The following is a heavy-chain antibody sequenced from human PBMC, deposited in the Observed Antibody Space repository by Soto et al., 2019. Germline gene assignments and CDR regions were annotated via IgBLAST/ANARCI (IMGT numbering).Heavy chain of an antibody. D-gene: IGHD2-2*01. V-gene: IGHV4-34*01. CDR3: ARVGKDCSSTSCPKIIRVGPYYYGMDV. CDR2: INHSGST. CDR1: GGSFSGYY. J-gene: IGHJ6*02. Sequence: SETLSLTCAVYGGSFSGYYWSWIRQPPGKGLEWIGEINHSGSTNYNPSLKSRVTISVDTSKNQFSLKLSSVTAADTAVYYCARVGKDCSSTSCPKIIRVGPYYYGMDVWGQGTTVTVSS.